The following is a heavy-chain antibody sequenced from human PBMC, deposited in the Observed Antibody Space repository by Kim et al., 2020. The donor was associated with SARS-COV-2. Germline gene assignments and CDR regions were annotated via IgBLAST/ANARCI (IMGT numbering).Heavy chain of an antibody. CDR3: ARDPWCGERGGAFDI. D-gene: IGHD3-10*01. J-gene: IGHJ3*02. V-gene: IGHV4-31*02. Sequence: LKSRVTISVDTSKNQLSLKRSTVTAADTAVYYCARDPWCGERGGAFDIWGQGTMVTVSS.